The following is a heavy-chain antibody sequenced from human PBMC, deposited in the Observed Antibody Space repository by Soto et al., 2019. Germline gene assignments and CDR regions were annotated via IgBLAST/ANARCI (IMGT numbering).Heavy chain of an antibody. CDR3: ASGVGDYDILTGYYYYGMDV. D-gene: IGHD3-9*01. V-gene: IGHV4-39*01. CDR1: GGSISSSSYY. CDR2: IYYSGST. J-gene: IGHJ6*02. Sequence: PSETLSLTCTVSGGSISSSSYYWGWIRQPPGKGLEWIGSIYYSGSTYYNPSLKSRVTISVDTSKNQFSLKLSSVTAADTAVYYCASGVGDYDILTGYYYYGMDVWGQGTTVT.